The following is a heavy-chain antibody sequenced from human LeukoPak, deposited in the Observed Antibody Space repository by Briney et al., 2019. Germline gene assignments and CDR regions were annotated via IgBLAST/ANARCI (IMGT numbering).Heavy chain of an antibody. CDR3: ARDQIVGAIDY. Sequence: ASVKVSCKTSGYTFTSYGISWVRQAPGQGLEWMGWISAYNGNTNYAQKLQGRVTVTTDTSMSTAYMELRSLRSDDTAVYYCARDQIVGAIDYWGQGTLVTVSS. V-gene: IGHV1-18*01. CDR1: GYTFTSYG. J-gene: IGHJ4*02. CDR2: ISAYNGNT. D-gene: IGHD1-26*01.